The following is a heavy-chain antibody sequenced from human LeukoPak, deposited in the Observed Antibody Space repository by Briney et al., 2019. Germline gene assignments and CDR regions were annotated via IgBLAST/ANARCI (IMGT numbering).Heavy chain of an antibody. CDR2: IYNGGNI. J-gene: IGHJ4*02. CDR1: GASISSYY. Sequence: PSETLSLTCTVSGASISSYYWNWIRQTPSNGLEWIASIYNGGNINYNPYLKSRVTISMDASKSHFSLSLSSVTAADTAVYFCARASDIAVTGFDCWGQGLLVTVSA. D-gene: IGHD6-19*01. CDR3: ARASDIAVTGFDC. V-gene: IGHV4-59*01.